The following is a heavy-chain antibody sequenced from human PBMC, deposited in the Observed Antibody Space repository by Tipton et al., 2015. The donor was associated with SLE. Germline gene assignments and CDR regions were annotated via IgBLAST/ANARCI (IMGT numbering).Heavy chain of an antibody. Sequence: LRLSCTVSGGSIRSSSFYWGWIGQPPGKGLEWIGSIYYSGSTYYNPSVKSRVTISVDTSKNQFSLKLSSVTAADTAVYYRARVATMVRGATAVFDYWGQVSLVAVS. CDR1: GGSIRSSSFY. CDR2: IYYSGST. V-gene: IGHV4-39*01. J-gene: IGHJ4*02. CDR3: ARVATMVRGATAVFDY. D-gene: IGHD3-10*01.